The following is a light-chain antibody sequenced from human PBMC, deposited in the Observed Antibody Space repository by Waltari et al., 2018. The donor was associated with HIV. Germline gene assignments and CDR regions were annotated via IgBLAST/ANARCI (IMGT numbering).Light chain of an antibody. CDR3: QAWDSSTAGV. J-gene: IGLJ2*01. CDR1: KLGDKY. CDR2: EDS. Sequence: SYELTQPPSVSVSPGQTASLTCSGDKLGDKYACWYQQKPGQSPVLVIYEDSKRPSGIPERFSGSNSWNTATLTISGTQAMDEADYYCQAWDSSTAGVFGGGTKLTVL. V-gene: IGLV3-1*01.